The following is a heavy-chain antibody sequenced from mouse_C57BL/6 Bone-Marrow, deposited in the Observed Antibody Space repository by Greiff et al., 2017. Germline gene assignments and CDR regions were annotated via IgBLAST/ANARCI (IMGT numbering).Heavy chain of an antibody. Sequence: DVMLVESGGDLVKPGGSLKLSCAASGFTFSSYGMSWVRQTPDKRLEWVATISSGGSYTYYPDSVKGRFTISRDNAKNTLYLQMSSLKSEDTAMYYCARPFYYGSSYRAYWGQGTLVTVSA. D-gene: IGHD1-1*01. CDR3: ARPFYYGSSYRAY. J-gene: IGHJ3*01. V-gene: IGHV5-6*02. CDR2: ISSGGSYT. CDR1: GFTFSSYG.